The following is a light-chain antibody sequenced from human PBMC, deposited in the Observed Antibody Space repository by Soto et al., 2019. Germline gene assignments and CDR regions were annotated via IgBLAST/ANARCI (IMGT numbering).Light chain of an antibody. CDR1: SSDVGDYPY. J-gene: IGLJ6*01. CDR3: SSYSRTNTLV. Sequence: QSLLTQPASVSGSPGQSITISCTGTSSDVGDYPYVSWYQQHPGKVPKLIIYEVTNRPSGVSGRFSGSKSENTASLTISGLQAEDEADYYCSSYSRTNTLVFGSGTKLTVL. V-gene: IGLV2-14*01. CDR2: EVT.